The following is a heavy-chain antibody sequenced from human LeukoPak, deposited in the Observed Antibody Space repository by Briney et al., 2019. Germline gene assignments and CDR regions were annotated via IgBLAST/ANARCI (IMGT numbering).Heavy chain of an antibody. CDR3: ARGRPITMVRGVIRGYYFDY. Sequence: GGSLRLSCAASGFTFSSCWMNWVRQAPGKGLEWVAYIKQDGTEKYFVDSVKGRFTISRDNAKNSLYLQMNSLRAEDTAVYYCARGRPITMVRGVIRGYYFDYWGQGTLVTVSS. D-gene: IGHD3-10*01. V-gene: IGHV3-7*01. CDR1: GFTFSSCW. J-gene: IGHJ4*02. CDR2: IKQDGTEK.